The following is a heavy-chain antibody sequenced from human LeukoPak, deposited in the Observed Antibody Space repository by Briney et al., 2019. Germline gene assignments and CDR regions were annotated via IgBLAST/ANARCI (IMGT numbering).Heavy chain of an antibody. CDR3: ARQAYSSNLGWFDP. V-gene: IGHV4-39*01. J-gene: IGHJ5*02. D-gene: IGHD6-13*01. CDR2: IYNSGST. Sequence: PSETLSLTCTVSGGSISPYYWGWIRQPPGKGLEWIGNIYNSGSTYYNPSLKSRVTISVDTSKNQFSLKLSSVTAADTAVYYCARQAYSSNLGWFDPWGQGTLVTVSS. CDR1: GGSISPYY.